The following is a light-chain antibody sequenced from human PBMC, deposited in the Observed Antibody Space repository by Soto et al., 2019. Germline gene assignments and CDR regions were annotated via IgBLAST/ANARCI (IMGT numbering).Light chain of an antibody. CDR2: DAS. CDR3: QHYSTWLWT. J-gene: IGKJ1*01. CDR1: QSVSSK. Sequence: EIVMTQAPATLYVSPGERATLSCRASQSVSSKLAWYQQKPGQGPRLLIYDASSRATGIPPRFSGSGSGTEFTLTISSLQSEDFAVYYCQHYSTWLWTFGQGTKVEIK. V-gene: IGKV3-15*01.